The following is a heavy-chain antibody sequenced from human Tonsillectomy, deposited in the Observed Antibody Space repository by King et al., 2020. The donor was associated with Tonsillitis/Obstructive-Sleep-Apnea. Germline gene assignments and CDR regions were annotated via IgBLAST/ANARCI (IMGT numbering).Heavy chain of an antibody. Sequence: QLVQSGGGVVQPGRSLRLSCAASGFTFSSYAMHWVRQAPGKGLEWVAVIAYDGSNKYYADSVKGRFTISRDNSKNTLYLQMNSLRAEDTAVYYCAGDALEWSHEGPCYWGQGTLVPVSS. D-gene: IGHD3-3*01. CDR3: AGDALEWSHEGPCY. J-gene: IGHJ4*02. V-gene: IGHV3-30*04. CDR2: IAYDGSNK. CDR1: GFTFSSYA.